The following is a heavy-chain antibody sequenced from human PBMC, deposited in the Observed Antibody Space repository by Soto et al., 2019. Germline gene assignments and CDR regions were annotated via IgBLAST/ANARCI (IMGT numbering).Heavy chain of an antibody. D-gene: IGHD3-22*01. CDR3: ATLYYYDRRGYTHNWFDP. J-gene: IGHJ5*02. V-gene: IGHV4-59*01. CDR2: IYYSGST. Sequence: SETLSLTCTVSGGSISSYYWSWIRQPPGKGLEWIGYIYYSGSTNYNPSLKSRVTISVDTSKNQFSLKLSSVTAADTAVYYCATLYYYDRRGYTHNWFDPWGQGTLVTVSS. CDR1: GGSISSYY.